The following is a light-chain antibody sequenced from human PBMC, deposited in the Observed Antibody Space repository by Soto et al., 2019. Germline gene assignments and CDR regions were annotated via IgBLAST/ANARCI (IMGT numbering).Light chain of an antibody. CDR1: ESPSSSY. Sequence: EFVLTQSPGTLSLSPGERATLSCRASESPSSSYFAWYQQKPGQAPRLLIYGVSSRATGIPDRFSGSGSGTDFTLTISRLEPEDFAVYYCQQYGSSRPWTFGQGTKVEIK. CDR2: GVS. J-gene: IGKJ1*01. CDR3: QQYGSSRPWT. V-gene: IGKV3-20*01.